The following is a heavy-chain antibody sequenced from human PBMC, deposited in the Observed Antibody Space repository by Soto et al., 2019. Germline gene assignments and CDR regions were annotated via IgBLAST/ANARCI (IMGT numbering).Heavy chain of an antibody. D-gene: IGHD6-6*01. CDR2: IRSKANSYAT. CDR1: GFTFSGSA. CDR3: TRHGGREYSSSATFDY. Sequence: PGGSLRLSCAASGFTFSGSAMHWVRQASGKGLEWVGRIRSKANSYATAYAASVKGRITISRDDSKNTAYLQMNSLKTEDTAVYYCTRHGGREYSSSATFDYWGQGTLVTVSS. J-gene: IGHJ4*02. V-gene: IGHV3-73*01.